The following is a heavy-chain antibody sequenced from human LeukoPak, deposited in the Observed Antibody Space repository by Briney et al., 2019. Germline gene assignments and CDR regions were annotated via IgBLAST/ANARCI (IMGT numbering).Heavy chain of an antibody. D-gene: IGHD2-15*01. CDR3: AKDEGCSGGSCYHRFDY. J-gene: IGHJ4*02. CDR2: ISYDGSNK. V-gene: IGHV3-30-3*01. Sequence: GGSLRLSCAASGFTFSSYAMHWVRQAPGKGLEWVAVISYDGSNKYYADSVKGRFTISRDNSKNTLYLQMNSLRAEDTAVYYCAKDEGCSGGSCYHRFDYWGQGTLVTVSS. CDR1: GFTFSSYA.